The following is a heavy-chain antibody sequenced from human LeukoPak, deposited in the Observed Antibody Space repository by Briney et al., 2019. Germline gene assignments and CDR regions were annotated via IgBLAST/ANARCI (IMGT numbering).Heavy chain of an antibody. CDR2: IYYSGST. CDR3: ASSRWLQPFDY. CDR1: GGSISSSSYY. V-gene: IGHV4-61*05. Sequence: SETLSLTCTVSGGSISSSSYYWSWIRQPPGKGLEWIGYIYYSGSTNYNPSLKSRVTISVDTSKNQFSLKLSSVTAADTAVYYCASSRWLQPFDYWGQGTLVTVSS. D-gene: IGHD5-24*01. J-gene: IGHJ4*02.